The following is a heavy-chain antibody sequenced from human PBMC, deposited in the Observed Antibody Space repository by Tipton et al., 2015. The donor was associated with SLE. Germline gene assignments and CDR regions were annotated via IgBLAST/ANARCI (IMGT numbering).Heavy chain of an antibody. D-gene: IGHD3-10*01. Sequence: GSLRLSCKASGFAFSSYAMTWVRQAPGKGLEWVSVMYSGGRIHYGDSVKGRFTISRDNSKSTLYLQMNSPRIDDTAVYYCAKTLFGDYGDHWGQGTLVTVSS. CDR3: AKTLFGDYGDH. V-gene: IGHV3-23*03. CDR2: MYSGGRI. J-gene: IGHJ4*02. CDR1: GFAFSSYA.